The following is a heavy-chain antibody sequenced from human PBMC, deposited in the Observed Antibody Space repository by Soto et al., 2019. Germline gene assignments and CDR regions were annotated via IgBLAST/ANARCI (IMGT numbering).Heavy chain of an antibody. J-gene: IGHJ4*02. D-gene: IGHD2-21*01. CDR3: ARLGWGNGDSDY. CDR2: ILYSGTT. Sequence: PSETLSLTCTVSGGSISKSNYFWGWIRQAPGKGLEWIASILYSGTTSYNSSLKSRVAISVDTSKNHFSLKLNSVTAADTAVYYCARLGWGNGDSDYWGQGTLVTVSS. V-gene: IGHV4-39*02. CDR1: GGSISKSNYF.